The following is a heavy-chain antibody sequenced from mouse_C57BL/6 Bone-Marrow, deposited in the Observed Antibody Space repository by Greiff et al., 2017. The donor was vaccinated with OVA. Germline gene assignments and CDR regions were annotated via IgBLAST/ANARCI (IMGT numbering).Heavy chain of an antibody. V-gene: IGHV1-66*01. Sequence: QVQLQQSGPELVKPGASVKISCKASGYSFTSYYIHWVKQRPGQGLEWIGWIYPGSGTTKYNEKFKGKATLTADTSSSTAYMQLSSLTSEDSAVYYCASPTVVGPFDVWGTGTTVTVSS. CDR2: IYPGSGTT. CDR3: ASPTVVGPFDV. CDR1: GYSFTSYY. J-gene: IGHJ1*03. D-gene: IGHD1-1*01.